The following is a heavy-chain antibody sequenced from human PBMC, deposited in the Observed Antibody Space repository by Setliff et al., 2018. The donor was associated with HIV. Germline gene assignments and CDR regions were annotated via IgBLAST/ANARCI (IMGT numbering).Heavy chain of an antibody. D-gene: IGHD2-21*02. CDR3: MRWGLPYAIGY. CDR2: ISPDGSAT. V-gene: IGHV3-7*01. Sequence: GGSLRLSCAASGFTFSSAWMGWVRQAPAKGLEWVANISPDGSATYYVDSVKGRFTISRDNAKNSLYLQLNSLRVEDTAVYYCMRWGLPYAIGYWGQGMLVTVSS. CDR1: GFTFSSAW. J-gene: IGHJ4*02.